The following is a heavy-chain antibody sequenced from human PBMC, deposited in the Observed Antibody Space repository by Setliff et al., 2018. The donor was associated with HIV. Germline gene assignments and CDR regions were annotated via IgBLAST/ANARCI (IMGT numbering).Heavy chain of an antibody. J-gene: IGHJ4*02. D-gene: IGHD3-16*01. V-gene: IGHV4-4*07. Sequence: SETLSLTCAVSGGSLSRYYWSWIRQPAGKGLQWIGRIYSSGDTNYNPSLKSRVTMSVDTSKNQVSLNLRSVTAADTAVYYCARTKAPLRFFDSWGQGTLVTVSS. CDR1: GGSLSRYY. CDR3: ARTKAPLRFFDS. CDR2: IYSSGDT.